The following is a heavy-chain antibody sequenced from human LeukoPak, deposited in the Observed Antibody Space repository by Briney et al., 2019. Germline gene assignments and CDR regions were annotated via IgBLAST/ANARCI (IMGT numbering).Heavy chain of an antibody. CDR2: IRSKANDYAT. V-gene: IGHV3-73*01. D-gene: IGHD1-1*01. J-gene: IGHJ6*03. CDR3: TRLRSDTTGGYYYFMDV. CDR1: DFTFSDSA. Sequence: GGSLRLSCAASDFTFSDSAIHWVRQAPGKGLEWVGRIRSKANDYATSYGASAKGRLTISRDDSKNTADLQMNDLRTEDTAVYYCTRLRSDTTGGYYYFMDVWGKGTTVIVSS.